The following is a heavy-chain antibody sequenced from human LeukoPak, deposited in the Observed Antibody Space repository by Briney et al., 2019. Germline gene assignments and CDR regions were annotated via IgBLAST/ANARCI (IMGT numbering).Heavy chain of an antibody. D-gene: IGHD3-16*01. V-gene: IGHV3-7*01. CDR1: XFTXSDSW. CDR3: ATYTHWVAGDV. CDR2: MNQDGSAK. J-gene: IGHJ6*02. Sequence: LXLSXXASXFTXSDSWMSWVRQAPGKGLEWVANMNQDGSAKGYVDSVKGRFTISRDNARNSLYLQMSSLRAEDTAVYYCATYTHWVAGDVWGQGTTVTVSS.